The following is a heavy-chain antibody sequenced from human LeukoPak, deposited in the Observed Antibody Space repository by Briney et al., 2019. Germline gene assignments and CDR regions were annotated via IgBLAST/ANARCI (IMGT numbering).Heavy chain of an antibody. Sequence: PGXXLRLSCAASGFTFSSYAMSWVRQAPGKGLEWVSAISGSGGSTYYADSVKGRFTISRDNSKNTLYLQMNSLRAEDTAVYYCAKCYYDSSGYYYYYYYYMDVWGKGTTVTVSS. J-gene: IGHJ6*03. V-gene: IGHV3-23*01. CDR2: ISGSGGST. D-gene: IGHD3-22*01. CDR1: GFTFSSYA. CDR3: AKCYYDSSGYYYYYYYYMDV.